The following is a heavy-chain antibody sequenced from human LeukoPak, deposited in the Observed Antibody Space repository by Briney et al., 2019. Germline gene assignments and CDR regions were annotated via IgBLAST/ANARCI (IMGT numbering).Heavy chain of an antibody. CDR3: AKDLTWSGYYTSYYMDV. CDR2: IRYDGSNK. J-gene: IGHJ6*03. V-gene: IGHV3-30*02. D-gene: IGHD3-3*01. Sequence: GGSLRLSCAASGFTFSSYGMHWVRQAPGKGLEWVAFIRYDGSNKYYADSVKGRFTISRDNSKNTLYLQMNSLRAEDTAVYYCAKDLTWSGYYTSYYMDVWGKGTTVTVSS. CDR1: GFTFSSYG.